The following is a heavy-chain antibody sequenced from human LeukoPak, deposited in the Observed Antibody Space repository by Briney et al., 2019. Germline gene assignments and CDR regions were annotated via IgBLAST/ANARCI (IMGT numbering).Heavy chain of an antibody. CDR3: AKSRSSSSSHFDY. D-gene: IGHD2-2*01. CDR1: GFTFSSYA. Sequence: GGSLRLSCAASGFTFSSYAMSWVRQAPGKGLEWVSTISGSGKTTYYADSVKGRFTISRDNSRNTLYLQMNSLRAEDTAVYYCAKSRSSSSSHFDYWGQGTLVTISS. V-gene: IGHV3-23*01. J-gene: IGHJ4*02. CDR2: ISGSGKTT.